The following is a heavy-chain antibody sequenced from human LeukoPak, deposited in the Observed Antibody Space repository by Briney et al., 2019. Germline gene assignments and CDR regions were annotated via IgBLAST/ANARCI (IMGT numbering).Heavy chain of an antibody. D-gene: IGHD6-13*01. J-gene: IGHJ5*02. CDR2: IYTSGST. CDR1: GGSISSYY. V-gene: IGHV4-4*07. CDR3: ARTYSSSWYGNWFDP. Sequence: SETLSLTCTVSGGSISSYYWSWIRQPAGKGLEWIGRIYTSGSTNYNPSLKSRVTMSVDTSKNQFSLKLSSVTAADTAVYYCARTYSSSWYGNWFDPWGQRTLVTVSS.